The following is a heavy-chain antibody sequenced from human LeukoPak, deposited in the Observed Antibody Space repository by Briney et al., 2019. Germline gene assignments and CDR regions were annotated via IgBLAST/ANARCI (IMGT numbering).Heavy chain of an antibody. D-gene: IGHD7-27*01. J-gene: IGHJ4*02. CDR3: AKGPWGGRYYFDY. CDR1: GFTFSSYG. Sequence: PGGSLRLSCAASGFTFSSYGIHWVRQAPGKGLEWVAIIRYDGSNKYYADSVKGRFTISRDNSKNTLYLQMNSLRAEDTAVYYCAKGPWGGRYYFDYWGQGTLVTVSS. V-gene: IGHV3-30*02. CDR2: IRYDGSNK.